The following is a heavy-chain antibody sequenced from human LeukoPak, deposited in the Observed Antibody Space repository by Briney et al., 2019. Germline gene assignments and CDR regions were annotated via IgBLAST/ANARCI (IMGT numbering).Heavy chain of an antibody. D-gene: IGHD2-2*01. CDR1: RYAFTDYY. CDR2: INPNSGGT. V-gene: IGHV1-2*02. CDR3: ARGGWSLGYCSSSSCLDWFDP. J-gene: IGHJ5*02. Sequence: ASVKVSCKASRYAFTDYYMHWVRQAPGQGLEWMGWINPNSGGTNYAQKFQGRVTMTRDTSISTAYMELSRLRSDDTAVYYCARGGWSLGYCSSSSCLDWFDPWGQGTLVTVSS.